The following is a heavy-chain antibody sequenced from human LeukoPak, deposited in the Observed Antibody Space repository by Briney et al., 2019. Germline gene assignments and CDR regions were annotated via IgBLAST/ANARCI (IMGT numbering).Heavy chain of an antibody. CDR2: ISGSGGTT. Sequence: PGGSLRLSCAASGFTFSSYWMHWVRQAPGKGLEWVSTISGSGGTTYHADSVKGRFTMSRDNSKNTLYLQMNSLRAEDAAIYYCAKVTTGRTDYWGQGTPVTVSS. D-gene: IGHD3-10*01. V-gene: IGHV3-23*01. CDR3: AKVTTGRTDY. J-gene: IGHJ4*02. CDR1: GFTFSSYW.